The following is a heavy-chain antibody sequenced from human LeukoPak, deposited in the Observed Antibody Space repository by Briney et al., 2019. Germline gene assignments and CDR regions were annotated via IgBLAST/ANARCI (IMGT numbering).Heavy chain of an antibody. Sequence: GGSLRLSCAASGFTVSTNYMSWVRQAPGKGLEWVSVIYSGGSTYYADSVKGRFTISRDNSESTLFMQMNSLRAEDTAVYYCAREYRSAWTSFDYWGQGALVTVSS. V-gene: IGHV3-53*05. D-gene: IGHD6-19*01. CDR2: IYSGGST. CDR3: AREYRSAWTSFDY. CDR1: GFTVSTNY. J-gene: IGHJ4*02.